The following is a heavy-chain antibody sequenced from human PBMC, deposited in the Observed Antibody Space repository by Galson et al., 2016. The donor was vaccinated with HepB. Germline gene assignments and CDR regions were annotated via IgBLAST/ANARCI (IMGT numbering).Heavy chain of an antibody. Sequence: SLRLSCAASGFTFSTYSMNWVRQAPGKGLEWVSYISSSSRTIYYADSVKGRFTISRDNAKNSLYLQMNSLRAEDTAVYFCARAKGEGGFGYWGQGTQVTVSS. CDR2: ISSSSRTI. V-gene: IGHV3-48*01. CDR1: GFTFSTYS. CDR3: ARAKGEGGFGY. D-gene: IGHD3-16*01. J-gene: IGHJ4*02.